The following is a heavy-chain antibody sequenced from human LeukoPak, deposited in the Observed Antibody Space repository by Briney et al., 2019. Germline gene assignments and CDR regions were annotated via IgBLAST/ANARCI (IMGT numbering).Heavy chain of an antibody. CDR3: LGSASYTH. D-gene: IGHD3-10*01. V-gene: IGHV3-7*01. J-gene: IGHJ4*02. CDR1: GFSFSNYW. CDR2: TNQDGSQK. Sequence: GGSLRLSCAASGFSFSNYWMTWARQAPGKGLEWVANTNQDGSQKNYLDSVRGRFTISRDNAKSSLYLQMDSLRVDDTAVYFCLGSASYTHWGQGTLVTVSS.